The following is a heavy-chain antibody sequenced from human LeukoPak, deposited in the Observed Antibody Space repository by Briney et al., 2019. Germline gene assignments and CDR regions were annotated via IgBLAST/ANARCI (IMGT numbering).Heavy chain of an antibody. Sequence: GGSLRLSCAASGFTFSSYSMNWVRQAPGKGLEWVSSISSSSSYIYYADSVKGRFTISRDNAKNSLYLQMNSLRAEDTAVYYCARDGWFGEDPVYALDIWGQGTMVIVSS. J-gene: IGHJ3*02. CDR2: ISSSSSYI. CDR1: GFTFSSYS. D-gene: IGHD3-10*01. V-gene: IGHV3-21*01. CDR3: ARDGWFGEDPVYALDI.